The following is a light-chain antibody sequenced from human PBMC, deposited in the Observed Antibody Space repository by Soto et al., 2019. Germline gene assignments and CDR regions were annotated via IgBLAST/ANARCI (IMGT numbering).Light chain of an antibody. CDR2: DVS. J-gene: IGLJ2*01. Sequence: QSALTQPASVSGSPGQSITISCTGPSSDVGGYNYVSWYQQHPGKAPKLMIYDVSNRPSGVSNRFSGSKSGNTASLTISWLQAEDEADYYCSSYTSSSTLEVFGGGTKLTVL. CDR3: SSYTSSSTLEV. CDR1: SSDVGGYNY. V-gene: IGLV2-14*01.